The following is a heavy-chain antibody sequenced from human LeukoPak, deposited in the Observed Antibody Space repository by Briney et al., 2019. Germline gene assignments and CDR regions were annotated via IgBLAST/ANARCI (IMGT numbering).Heavy chain of an antibody. Sequence: SETLSLTCTVSGGSISPYYWSWIRQPPGKGLEWIGYIYYSGSTHYNPSLKSQFTISVDTSKNQFSLELSSVTAADTAVYYCARTGGTSSPFFDYWGQGTLVTVSS. D-gene: IGHD6-6*01. J-gene: IGHJ4*02. CDR2: IYYSGST. V-gene: IGHV4-59*08. CDR3: ARTGGTSSPFFDY. CDR1: GGSISPYY.